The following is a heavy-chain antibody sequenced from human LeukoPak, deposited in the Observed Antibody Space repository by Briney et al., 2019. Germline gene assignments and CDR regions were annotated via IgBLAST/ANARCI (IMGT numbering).Heavy chain of an antibody. D-gene: IGHD3-10*01. CDR1: GASISSGNW. Sequence: SETLSLTCVVYGASISSGNWWTWVRQSPGRGLEWIGETHRSGDTKYNPSLNGRATISMDNSKNEVSLNLISVTAADTATYYCATRDQSRTYLVPLDSWGQGTLVIVSS. J-gene: IGHJ4*02. CDR2: THRSGDT. V-gene: IGHV4/OR15-8*02. CDR3: ATRDQSRTYLVPLDS.